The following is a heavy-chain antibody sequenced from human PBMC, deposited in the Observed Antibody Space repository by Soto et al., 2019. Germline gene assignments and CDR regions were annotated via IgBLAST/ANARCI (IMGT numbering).Heavy chain of an antibody. Sequence: EVQLLESGGGLVQPGGSLRLSCAASGFTFSSYAMSWVRQAPGKGLEWVSAISGSGGSTYYADSVKGRFTISSDNSKNTLYLQMNSLRAEDPALYYCAKVPYQLLCDYWGQGTLVTVSS. CDR2: ISGSGGST. CDR1: GFTFSSYA. D-gene: IGHD2-2*01. J-gene: IGHJ4*02. V-gene: IGHV3-23*01. CDR3: AKVPYQLLCDY.